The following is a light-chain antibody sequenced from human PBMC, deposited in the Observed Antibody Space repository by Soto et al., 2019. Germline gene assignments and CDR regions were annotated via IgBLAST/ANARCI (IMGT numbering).Light chain of an antibody. CDR3: QQDYNTPPYS. CDR1: QNVLYKTNTENY. V-gene: IGKV4-1*01. CDR2: WAS. J-gene: IGKJ2*01. Sequence: DIVMTQSPDSLAVSLGARATINCKSSQNVLYKTNTENYIAWYKKKPGQPPKLLIYWASTRKPGVPHRFSGIGTGSDVTLTINSLQAEDVAVYSCQQDYNTPPYSFGQGTKLEI.